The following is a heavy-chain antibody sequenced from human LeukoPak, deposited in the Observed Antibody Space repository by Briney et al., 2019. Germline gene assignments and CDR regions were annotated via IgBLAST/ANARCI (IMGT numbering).Heavy chain of an antibody. CDR3: ARVGGLDYDFWSGAPTDY. J-gene: IGHJ4*02. CDR1: GFTFSDYY. CDR2: ISSSGSTI. V-gene: IGHV3-11*04. Sequence: GSLRLSCAASGFTFSDYYMSWIRQAPGKGLEWVSYISSSGSTIYYADSVKGRFTISRDNAKNSLYLQMNSLRAEDTAVYYCARVGGLDYDFWSGAPTDYWGQGTLVTVSS. D-gene: IGHD3-3*01.